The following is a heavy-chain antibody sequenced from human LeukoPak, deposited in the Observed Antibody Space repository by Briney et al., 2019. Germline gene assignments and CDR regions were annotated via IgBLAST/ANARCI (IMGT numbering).Heavy chain of an antibody. CDR3: ARETEKQWQY. J-gene: IGHJ3*01. V-gene: IGHV4-4*08. CDR2: IYYSGRS. D-gene: IGHD6-19*01. Sequence: SETLSLTCTVSGGSIGSYYWSWIRQPPGKGLEWIGYIYYSGRSNQNPSLKSRVTISVDTSKNQFSLTPRSVTAADTAVYYCARETEKQWQYWGQGTMATVSS. CDR1: GGSIGSYY.